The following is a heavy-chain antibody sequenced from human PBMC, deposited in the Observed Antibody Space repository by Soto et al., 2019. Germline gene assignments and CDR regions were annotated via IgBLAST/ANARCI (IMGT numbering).Heavy chain of an antibody. CDR2: ILYDGSNR. D-gene: IGHD2-8*02. CDR1: GFTFSSYG. V-gene: IGHV3-33*01. J-gene: IGHJ6*01. Sequence: QVQLVESGGGVVQPGRSLRLSCAASGFTFSSYGMHWVRQAPGKGLEWVAVILYDGSNRYYADSVKGRFTISRDNSKNTQYLQINSLRAEDTAVYYCARDKLGVYWLNYGMDFGGQGTTVTVSS. CDR3: ARDKLGVYWLNYGMDF.